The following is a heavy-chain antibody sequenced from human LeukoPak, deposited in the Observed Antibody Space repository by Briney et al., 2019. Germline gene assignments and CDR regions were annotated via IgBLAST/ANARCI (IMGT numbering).Heavy chain of an antibody. V-gene: IGHV4-4*07. CDR3: ARTVLLLFDWLTNPHTGLKS. CDR1: GGSFSGYY. Sequence: SETLSLTCTVSGGSFSGYYWSWIRQPPGKGLEWIGGIYTSGSTNYNPSLKSRVTMSVDTSKNQFSLKLSSVTAADTAVYYCARTVLLLFDWLTNPHTGLKSGGKGTLVTVSS. CDR2: IYTSGST. J-gene: IGHJ4*02. D-gene: IGHD3-9*01.